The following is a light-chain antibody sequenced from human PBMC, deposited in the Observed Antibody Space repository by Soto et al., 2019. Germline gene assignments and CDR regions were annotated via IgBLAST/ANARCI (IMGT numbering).Light chain of an antibody. J-gene: IGLJ3*02. CDR1: SSDVAGYNY. CDR3: CSYAGSYTGV. Sequence: QSALTQPRSVSGSPGQSVTISCTGTSSDVAGYNYVSWYQQHPGKAPKVMIYDVNKRPSGVPDRFSGSKSGNTASLTISGLQAEDEADYYCCSYAGSYTGVFGGGTKLTVL. CDR2: DVN. V-gene: IGLV2-11*01.